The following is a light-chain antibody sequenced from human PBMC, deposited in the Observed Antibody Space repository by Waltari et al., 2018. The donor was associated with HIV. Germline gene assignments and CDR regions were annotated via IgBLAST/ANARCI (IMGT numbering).Light chain of an antibody. CDR1: QNIGSK. J-gene: IGKJ1*01. Sequence: EVVLTQSPDTLSVSPGERATLSCRASQNIGSKLAWYQQKLGQSPSLLIYGASTRATGVPVRFSGSGSGTEFSPTISSLQSEDFAVYYCQQYSDWPLLTFGQGTKLDIK. CDR2: GAS. V-gene: IGKV3-15*01. CDR3: QQYSDWPLLT.